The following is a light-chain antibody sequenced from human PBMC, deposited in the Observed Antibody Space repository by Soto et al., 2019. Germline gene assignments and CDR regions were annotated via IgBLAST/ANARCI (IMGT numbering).Light chain of an antibody. V-gene: IGLV2-14*03. Sequence: QSALTQPASVSGSPGQSITISCTGTSSDIGAFYYVSWYQHHPGKAPKLMIYDVSSRPSGVSNRFSGSKSGNTASLTISGLQAEDEADYYCSSKTTYRTRIFGGGTKLTVL. CDR1: SSDIGAFYY. J-gene: IGLJ2*01. CDR2: DVS. CDR3: SSKTTYRTRI.